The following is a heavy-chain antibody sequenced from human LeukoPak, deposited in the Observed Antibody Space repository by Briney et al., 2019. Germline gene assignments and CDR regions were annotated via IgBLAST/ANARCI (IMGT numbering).Heavy chain of an antibody. D-gene: IGHD1-26*01. CDR1: GFTFSSYS. Sequence: GGSLRLSCAASGFTFSSYSMNWVRQAPGKGLEWISPISSTGKYIYYADSMKGRFTIPRDNAKNSLYLQINSLRAEDTAVYYCARGRGAGIWGQGTLVTVSS. J-gene: IGHJ4*02. CDR3: ARGRGAGI. CDR2: ISSTGKYI. V-gene: IGHV3-21*01.